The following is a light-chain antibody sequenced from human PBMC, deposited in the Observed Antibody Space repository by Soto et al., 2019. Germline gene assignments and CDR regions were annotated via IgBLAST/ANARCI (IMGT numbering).Light chain of an antibody. CDR3: QEYNNWHPVT. J-gene: IGKJ4*01. CDR1: QSVSRN. CDR2: GAS. V-gene: IGKV3-15*01. Sequence: EIVMTQSPATLSVSPGDRATLSCRASQSVSRNLAWYQQKPGQAARLLIYGASTRATGIPARFSGSGSGTEFTLTISSLQSEDFAVYYCQEYNNWHPVTFGGGTKVDIK.